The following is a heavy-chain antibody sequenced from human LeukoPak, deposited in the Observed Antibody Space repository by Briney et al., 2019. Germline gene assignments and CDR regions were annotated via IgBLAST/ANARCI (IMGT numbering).Heavy chain of an antibody. D-gene: IGHD3-10*01. Sequence: GGSLRLSCAASGFTFSSYAMSWFRQAPGKGLEWFSAISGSGGSTYYADSVKGRFTISRDNSKNTLYLQMNSLRAEDTAVYYCAIGSGSFSFDPWGQGTLVTVSS. CDR1: GFTFSSYA. V-gene: IGHV3-23*01. CDR3: AIGSGSFSFDP. J-gene: IGHJ5*02. CDR2: ISGSGGST.